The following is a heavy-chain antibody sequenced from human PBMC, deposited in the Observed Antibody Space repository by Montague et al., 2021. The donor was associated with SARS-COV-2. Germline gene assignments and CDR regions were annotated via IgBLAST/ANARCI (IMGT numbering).Heavy chain of an antibody. D-gene: IGHD3-3*01. J-gene: IGHJ6*03. CDR2: INWNGGST. Sequence: SLRLSCAASGFTFDDYGMSWVRQAPGKGLEWVSGINWNGGSTGYADSVKGRFTISRDNAKNSLYLQMNSLRAEDTALYYCARLPRLKLRFLEWTTGGYYYYMDVWGKGTTVTVSS. CDR1: GFTFDDYG. V-gene: IGHV3-20*04. CDR3: ARLPRLKLRFLEWTTGGYYYYMDV.